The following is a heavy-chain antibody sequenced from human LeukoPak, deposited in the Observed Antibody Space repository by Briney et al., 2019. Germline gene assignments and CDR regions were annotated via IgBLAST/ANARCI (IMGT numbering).Heavy chain of an antibody. CDR1: GDRVSSNSAA. D-gene: IGHD6-6*01. CDR3: ARSHVAARPQAPYYYYYYMDV. CDR2: TYYRSKWYI. V-gene: IGHV6-1*01. Sequence: SQTLSLTCAISGDRVSSNSAAWSWIRQSPSRGLEWLGRTYYRSKWYIDYAVSVKSRITINPDTSKNQFSLQLNSVTPEDTAVYYCARSHVAARPQAPYYYYYYMDVWGKGTTVTVSS. J-gene: IGHJ6*03.